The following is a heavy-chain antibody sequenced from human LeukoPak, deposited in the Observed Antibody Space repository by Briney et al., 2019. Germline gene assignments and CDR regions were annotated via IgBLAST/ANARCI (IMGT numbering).Heavy chain of an antibody. D-gene: IGHD2-2*01. CDR3: ARGPDCSSTSPVTEYFQH. Sequence: GASVKVSCKASGYTFTGYYMHWVRQAPGQGLEWMGWINPNSGGTNYAQKFQGRVTMTRDTSISTAYMELSRLRSDDTAVYYCARGPDCSSTSPVTEYFQHWGQGTLVTVSS. J-gene: IGHJ1*01. CDR2: INPNSGGT. V-gene: IGHV1-2*02. CDR1: GYTFTGYY.